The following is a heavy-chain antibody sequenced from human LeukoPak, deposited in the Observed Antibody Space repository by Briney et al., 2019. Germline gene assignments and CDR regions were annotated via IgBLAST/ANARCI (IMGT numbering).Heavy chain of an antibody. CDR1: GSTFSSYA. D-gene: IGHD6-6*01. V-gene: IGHV3-23*01. CDR3: AKDGASYSSSTYFDY. CDR2: ISGSGGST. J-gene: IGHJ4*02. Sequence: GGSLRLSCAASGSTFSSYAMSWVRQAPGKGLEWVSAISGSGGSTYYADSVKGRFTISRDNSKNTLYLQMNSLRAEDTAVYYCAKDGASYSSSTYFDYWGQGTLVTVSS.